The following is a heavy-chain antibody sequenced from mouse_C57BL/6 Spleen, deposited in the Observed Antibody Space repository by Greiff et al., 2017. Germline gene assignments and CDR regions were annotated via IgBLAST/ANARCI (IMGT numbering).Heavy chain of an antibody. V-gene: IGHV1-80*01. D-gene: IGHD1-1*01. Sequence: QVQLQQSGAELVKPGASVKISCKASGYAFSSYWMNWVKQRPGKGLEWIGQIYPGDGDTNYNGKFKGKATLTADKSSSTAYMQLSSLTSEVSAVYFCARRMHYGSSYDDYWGQGTTLTVSS. CDR2: IYPGDGDT. CDR1: GYAFSSYW. CDR3: ARRMHYGSSYDDY. J-gene: IGHJ2*01.